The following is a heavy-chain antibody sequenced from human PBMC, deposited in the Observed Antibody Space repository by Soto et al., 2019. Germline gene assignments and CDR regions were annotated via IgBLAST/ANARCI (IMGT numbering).Heavy chain of an antibody. CDR3: ASKFGELLADAFDI. D-gene: IGHD3-10*01. V-gene: IGHV4-4*02. J-gene: IGHJ3*02. CDR2: IYHSGSI. CDR1: NPSITSPKW. Sequence: SETLSLTCTLSNPSITSPKWWTRVRQTPGKGLEWIGEIYHSGSINHNPSLKSRVTMSVDKSKNQFSLKMTSVTAADTGVYYCASKFGELLADAFDIWGQGTVVT.